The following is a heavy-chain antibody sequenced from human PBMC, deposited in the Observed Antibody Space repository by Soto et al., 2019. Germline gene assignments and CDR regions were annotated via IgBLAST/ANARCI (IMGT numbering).Heavy chain of an antibody. J-gene: IGHJ4*02. Sequence: PSETLSLTCTVSGGSISSYYWSWIRQPPGKGLEWIGYIYYSGSTNYNPSLKSRVTILVDTSKNQFSLKLSSVTAADTAVYYCARGKKDSGEYYYDSSGYYRLDYWGQGTLVTVSS. V-gene: IGHV4-59*01. CDR3: ARGKKDSGEYYYDSSGYYRLDY. CDR2: IYYSGST. CDR1: GGSISSYY. D-gene: IGHD3-22*01.